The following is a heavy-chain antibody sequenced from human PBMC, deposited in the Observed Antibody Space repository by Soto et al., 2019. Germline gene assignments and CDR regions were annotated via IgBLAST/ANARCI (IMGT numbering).Heavy chain of an antibody. J-gene: IGHJ3*02. CDR3: TRDRGYPDSTDI. V-gene: IGHV3-30*03. Sequence: SGGSLRLSCAASGFTFSSYGMHWVRQVPGKGLEWVAVISYDGSNKYYADSVKGRFTISRDNAKNTLYLQMNSLRAEDTAMYYCTRDRGYPDSTDIWGQGTMVTVSS. CDR2: ISYDGSNK. D-gene: IGHD3-10*01. CDR1: GFTFSSYG.